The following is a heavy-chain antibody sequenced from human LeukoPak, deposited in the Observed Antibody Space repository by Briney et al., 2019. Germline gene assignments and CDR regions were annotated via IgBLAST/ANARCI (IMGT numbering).Heavy chain of an antibody. V-gene: IGHV4-59*01. CDR1: GGSISSYY. Sequence: SETLFLTCTVSGGSISSYYWSWIRQPPGKGLEWIAHMYYSGSSNYNPSLKSRVTMSVDTSKNQFSLKLTSVTAADTAVYYCASFTVTLSALDYWGQGTLVTVSS. CDR3: ASFTVTLSALDY. D-gene: IGHD4-11*01. CDR2: MYYSGSS. J-gene: IGHJ4*02.